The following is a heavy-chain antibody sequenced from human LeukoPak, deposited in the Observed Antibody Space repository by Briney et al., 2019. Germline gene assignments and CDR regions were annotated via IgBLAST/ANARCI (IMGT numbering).Heavy chain of an antibody. V-gene: IGHV1-69*13. J-gene: IGHJ4*02. Sequence: SVKVSCKASGGTFSSYAISWVRQAPGQGLEWMGGIIPIFGTANYAQKFQGRVTITADESTSTAYMELSSLRSEDTAVYYCATLWSYYDSSGYYLAFDYWGQGTLVTVSS. D-gene: IGHD3-22*01. CDR1: GGTFSSYA. CDR2: IIPIFGTA. CDR3: ATLWSYYDSSGYYLAFDY.